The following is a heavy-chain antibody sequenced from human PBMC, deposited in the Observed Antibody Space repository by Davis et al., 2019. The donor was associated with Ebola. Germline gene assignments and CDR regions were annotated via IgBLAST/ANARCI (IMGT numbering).Heavy chain of an antibody. CDR3: TRHSRLYYYGMDV. V-gene: IGHV3-73*01. CDR2: ILSKANSYAT. Sequence: GESLKISCAASGFTFSGSAMHWVRQASGQGLEWVGRILSKANSYATAYAASVKGRFTISRDDSKNTAYLQMNSLKTEDTAVYYCTRHSRLYYYGMDVWGQGTTVTVSS. CDR1: GFTFSGSA. J-gene: IGHJ6*02. D-gene: IGHD2/OR15-2a*01.